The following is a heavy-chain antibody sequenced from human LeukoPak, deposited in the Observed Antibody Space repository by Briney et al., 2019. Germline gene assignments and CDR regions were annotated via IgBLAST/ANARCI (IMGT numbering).Heavy chain of an antibody. V-gene: IGHV4-4*02. J-gene: IGHJ4*02. CDR2: IYHSGST. CDR3: ATHSSGWYTTGYYFDY. D-gene: IGHD6-19*01. CDR1: GGSISSSNW. Sequence: SGTLSLTCAVSGGSISSSNWWSWVRQPPGKGLEWIGEIYHSGSTNYNPSLKSRVTISVDKSKNQFSLKLSSVTAADTAVYYCATHSSGWYTTGYYFDYWGQGTLVTVSS.